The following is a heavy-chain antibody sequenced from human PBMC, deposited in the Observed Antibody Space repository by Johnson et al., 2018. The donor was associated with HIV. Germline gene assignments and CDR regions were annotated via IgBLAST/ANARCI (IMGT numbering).Heavy chain of an antibody. J-gene: IGHJ3*02. V-gene: IGHV3-30*02. D-gene: IGHD5-12*01. Sequence: QVQLVESGGGVVQPGGSLRLSCAASGFSFSSYGMHWVRQAPGKGLEWVAFILSEGDTKDSAASVKGRFHIFRDNSENTLYLQMNSLRAEATAVYYCAKDPVARGFVFDGFDMWGQGTMVTVS. CDR2: ILSEGDTK. CDR3: AKDPVARGFVFDGFDM. CDR1: GFSFSSYG.